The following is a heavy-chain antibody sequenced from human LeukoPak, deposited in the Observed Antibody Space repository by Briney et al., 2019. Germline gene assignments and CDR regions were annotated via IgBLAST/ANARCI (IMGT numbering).Heavy chain of an antibody. J-gene: IGHJ4*02. CDR2: INPTGIST. V-gene: IGHV1-46*01. D-gene: IGHD2-8*02. CDR1: GYTFTNYY. Sequence: ASVKVSCKASGYTFTNYYMHWVRQAPGQGLEWMGLINPTGISTNHAQKFRGRVTMTRDTSTTTVYMELSSLRSDDTAVYYCAREESGGYFDYWGQGTLVTVSS. CDR3: AREESGGYFDY.